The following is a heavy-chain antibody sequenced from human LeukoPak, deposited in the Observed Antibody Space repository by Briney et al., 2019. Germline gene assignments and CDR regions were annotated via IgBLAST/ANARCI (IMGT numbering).Heavy chain of an antibody. Sequence: PSETLSLTCTVSGASISSYYWTWIRQPTGKGLEWIGYIHYSGDTKCNPSLKSRVTISVDTSKNQVSLQLNSVTAADTAVYYCAGYCGGGSCADSWGQGTLVTVSS. D-gene: IGHD2-15*01. V-gene: IGHV4-59*08. CDR3: AGYCGGGSCADS. J-gene: IGHJ4*02. CDR1: GASISSYY. CDR2: IHYSGDT.